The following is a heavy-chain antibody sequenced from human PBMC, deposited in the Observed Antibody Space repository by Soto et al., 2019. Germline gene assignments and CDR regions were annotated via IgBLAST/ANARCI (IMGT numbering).Heavy chain of an antibody. CDR2: INPNSGGT. CDR3: ARDLNGNFWSGYYTYYYYMDV. Sequence: GASVKVSCKASGYTFTGYYMHWVRQAPGQGLEWMGWINPNSGGTNYAQKFQGWVTMTRDTSISTAYMELSSLRSEDTAVYYCARDLNGNFWSGYYTYYYYMDVWGKGTTVTVSS. D-gene: IGHD3-3*01. CDR1: GYTFTGYY. J-gene: IGHJ6*03. V-gene: IGHV1-2*04.